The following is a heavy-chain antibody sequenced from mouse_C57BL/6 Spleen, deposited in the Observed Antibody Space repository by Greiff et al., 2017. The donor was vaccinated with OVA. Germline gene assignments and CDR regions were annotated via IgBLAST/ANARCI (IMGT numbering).Heavy chain of an antibody. CDR2: IRNKANGYTT. CDR3: ARSYDYGTWFAY. J-gene: IGHJ3*01. CDR1: GFTFTDYY. D-gene: IGHD2-4*01. V-gene: IGHV7-3*01. Sequence: EVMLVESGGGLVQPGGSLSLSCAASGFTFTDYYMSWVRQPPGKALEWLGFIRNKANGYTTEYSASVKGRFTISRDNSQSILYLQMNALRAEDSATYYCARSYDYGTWFAYWGQGTLGTVSA.